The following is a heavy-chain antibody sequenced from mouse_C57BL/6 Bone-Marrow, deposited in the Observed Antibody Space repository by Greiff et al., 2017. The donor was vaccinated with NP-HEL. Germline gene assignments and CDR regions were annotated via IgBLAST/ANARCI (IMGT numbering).Heavy chain of an antibody. D-gene: IGHD2-4*01. V-gene: IGHV2-2*01. CDR1: GFSLTSYG. CDR2: IWSGGST. Sequence: VQLQQSGPGLVQPSQSLSITCTVSGFSLTSYGVHWVRQSPGKGLEWLGVIWSGGSTDYNAAFISRLSISKDNSKSQVFFKMNRLQADDTAIYYCARTDYDYDGHYFDYWGQGTTLTVSS. CDR3: ARTDYDYDGHYFDY. J-gene: IGHJ2*01.